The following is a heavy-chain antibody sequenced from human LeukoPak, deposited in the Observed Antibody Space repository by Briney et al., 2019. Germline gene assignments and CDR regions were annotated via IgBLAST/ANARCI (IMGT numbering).Heavy chain of an antibody. CDR2: IYHSGST. V-gene: IGHV4-30-2*01. D-gene: IGHD3-10*01. CDR3: ARGAYYYGSGSYPLFDY. J-gene: IGHJ4*02. Sequence: SETLSLTCAVSGGSISSGGYSWSWIRQPPGKGLEWIGYIYHSGSTYYNPSLKSRVTISVDRSKNQFSLKLSYVTAADTAVYYCARGAYYYGSGSYPLFDYWGQGTLVTVSS. CDR1: GGSISSGGYS.